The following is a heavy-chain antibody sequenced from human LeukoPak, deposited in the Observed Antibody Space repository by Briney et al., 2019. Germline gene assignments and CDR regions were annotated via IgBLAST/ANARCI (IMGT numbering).Heavy chain of an antibody. J-gene: IGHJ4*02. Sequence: ASVKVSCKVSGYTLTELSMHWVRQAPGKGLEWMGGFDPEDGETIYAQKFQGRVTMTRDTSTSTVYMELSSLRSEDTAVYYCARGFKEDDYWGQGTLVTVSS. CDR1: GYTLTELS. CDR2: FDPEDGET. V-gene: IGHV1-24*01. CDR3: ARGFKEDDY.